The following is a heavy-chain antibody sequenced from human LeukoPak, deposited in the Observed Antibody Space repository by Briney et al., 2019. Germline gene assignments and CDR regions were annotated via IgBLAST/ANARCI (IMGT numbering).Heavy chain of an antibody. CDR3: ARKLRSLRTFYAFDI. CDR1: GGSISSSSYY. D-gene: IGHD4-17*01. J-gene: IGHJ3*02. Sequence: SETLSLTCTVSGGSISSSSYYWGWIRQPPGKGLEWIGSIYYSGSTYYNPSLKSRVTISVDTSKNQFSLKLSSVTAADTAVYYCARKLRSLRTFYAFDIWGQGTMVTVSP. V-gene: IGHV4-39*07. CDR2: IYYSGST.